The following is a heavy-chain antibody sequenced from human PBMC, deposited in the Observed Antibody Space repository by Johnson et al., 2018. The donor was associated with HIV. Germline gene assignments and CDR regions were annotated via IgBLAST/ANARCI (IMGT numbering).Heavy chain of an antibody. CDR2: ISWNSGSI. CDR1: GFTFDDYA. Sequence: VQLVESGGGLVQPGRSLRLSCAASGFTFDDYAMHWVRQAPGKGLEWVSGISWNSGSIGYADSVKGRFTISRDNAKNSLYLQMNSLRAEATAVYYCWSRYTVDALDIWRQCTMVTVSS. D-gene: IGHD1-1*01. V-gene: IGHV3-9*01. J-gene: IGHJ3*02. CDR3: WSRYTVDALDI.